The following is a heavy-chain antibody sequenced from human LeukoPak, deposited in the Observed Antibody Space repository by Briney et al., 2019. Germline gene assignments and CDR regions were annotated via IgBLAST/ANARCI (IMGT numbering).Heavy chain of an antibody. V-gene: IGHV3-9*01. CDR3: ARDPRWTSRVFDY. D-gene: IGHD2-15*01. J-gene: IGHJ4*02. CDR1: GFTFDDYA. CDR2: ISWNSGSI. Sequence: PGRSLRLSCAASGFTFDDYAMHWVRQAPGKGLEWVSGISWNSGSIGYADSVKGRFTISRDNAKNSLYLQMNSLRAEDTAVYYCARDPRWTSRVFDYWGQGTLVTVSS.